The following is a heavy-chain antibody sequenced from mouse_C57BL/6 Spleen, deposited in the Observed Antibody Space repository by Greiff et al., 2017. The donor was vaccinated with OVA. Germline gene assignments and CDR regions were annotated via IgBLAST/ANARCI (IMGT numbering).Heavy chain of an antibody. D-gene: IGHD1-1*01. Sequence: QVQLQQSGAELMKPGASVKLSCKATGYTFTGYWIEWVKQRPGHGLEWIGEILPGRGSTNYNEKFKGKATFTADTSSNTAYMQLSSLTTEDSAIYYCAGPSTTVPHYFDYWGQGTTLTVSS. J-gene: IGHJ2*01. CDR1: GYTFTGYW. V-gene: IGHV1-9*01. CDR3: AGPSTTVPHYFDY. CDR2: ILPGRGST.